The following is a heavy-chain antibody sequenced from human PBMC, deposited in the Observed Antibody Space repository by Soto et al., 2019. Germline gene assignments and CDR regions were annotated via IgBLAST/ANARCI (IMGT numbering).Heavy chain of an antibody. D-gene: IGHD3-16*02. V-gene: IGHV3-33*01. J-gene: IGHJ4*02. CDR1: GFTFSSYG. CDR3: ARDKGFYDHVWGSYRSAFDY. CDR2: VWNDGNTK. Sequence: QVYLVASGGGVVQPGGSLRLSCAASGFTFSSYGMHWVRQAAGKGPEWVVVVWNDGNTKYYADSVKGRFTISRDNSKNTVYLQMNNLRAEDTAVYYCARDKGFYDHVWGSYRSAFDYWGRGTLVAVSS.